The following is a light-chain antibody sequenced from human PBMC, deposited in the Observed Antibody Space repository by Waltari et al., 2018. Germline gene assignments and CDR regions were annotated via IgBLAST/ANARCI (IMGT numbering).Light chain of an antibody. CDR3: QQYYSKPLT. J-gene: IGKJ4*01. CDR2: WAS. V-gene: IGKV4-1*01. CDR1: QSVLYSSNNKNY. Sequence: DIVMTQSPYSLAVSLGERATINCKSSQSVLYSSNNKNYLAWYQQKPGQPPKLLIYWASTRESGVPDRFSGSGSETDFTLTISSLQAEDVAVYYCQQYYSKPLTFGGGTKVEIK.